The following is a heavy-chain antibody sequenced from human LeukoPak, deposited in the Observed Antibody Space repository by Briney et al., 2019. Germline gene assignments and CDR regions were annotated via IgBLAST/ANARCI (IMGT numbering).Heavy chain of an antibody. CDR2: INPNSGDT. Sequence: GASVKVSCKASGYTFTSHSISWVRQAPGQGLEWMGWINPNSGDTNYAQRFQGRVTMTLDTSNSAAYMELTSLTPDDTAMYYCASGRGSGSLRWGQGTLVTVSS. D-gene: IGHD1-26*01. J-gene: IGHJ4*02. V-gene: IGHV1-2*02. CDR3: ASGRGSGSLR. CDR1: GYTFTSHS.